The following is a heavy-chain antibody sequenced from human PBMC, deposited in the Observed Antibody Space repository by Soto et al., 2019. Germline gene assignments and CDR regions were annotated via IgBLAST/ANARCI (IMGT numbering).Heavy chain of an antibody. J-gene: IGHJ4*02. V-gene: IGHV4-61*01. CDR3: ARGFGAAAGTVNY. CDR2: IYYSAST. CDR1: GGSVSSGSYY. Sequence: SETLSLTCTVYGGSVSSGSYYWSWIRQPPGKGLEWIGYIYYSASTNYNPSLKSRVTISVDTSKNQFSLKLSSVTAADTAVYYCARGFGAAAGTVNYWGQGTLVTVSS. D-gene: IGHD6-13*01.